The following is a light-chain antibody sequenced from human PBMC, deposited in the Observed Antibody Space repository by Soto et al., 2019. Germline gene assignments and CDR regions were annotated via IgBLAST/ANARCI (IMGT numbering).Light chain of an antibody. CDR3: SSFTTSTNYV. J-gene: IGLJ1*01. CDR1: SSDIGYYNY. V-gene: IGLV2-14*01. CDR2: EVT. Sequence: QSALTQPASVSGSPGQSITISCTGSSSDIGYYNYVSWYQQHPGKAPKLIISEVTIRPSGVSNRFSGSKSGNTAFLTISGLQAEDEADYYCSSFTTSTNYVFGPGTKVTVL.